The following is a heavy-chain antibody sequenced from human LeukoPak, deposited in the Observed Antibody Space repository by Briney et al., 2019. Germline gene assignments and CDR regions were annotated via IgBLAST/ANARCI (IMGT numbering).Heavy chain of an antibody. Sequence: GGSLRLSCAASGFTFSSYEMNWVRQAPGKGLEWVSYISSSGSTICYADSVKGRFTISRDNAKNSLYLQMNSLRAEDTAVYYCAREGYGSGSYYDWGQGTLVTVSS. J-gene: IGHJ4*02. CDR3: AREGYGSGSYYD. V-gene: IGHV3-48*03. CDR2: ISSSGSTI. CDR1: GFTFSSYE. D-gene: IGHD3-10*01.